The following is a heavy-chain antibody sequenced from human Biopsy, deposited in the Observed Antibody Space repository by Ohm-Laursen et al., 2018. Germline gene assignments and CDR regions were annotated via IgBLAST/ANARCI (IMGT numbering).Heavy chain of an antibody. J-gene: IGHJ6*02. CDR1: GYTVTELS. V-gene: IGHV1-24*01. D-gene: IGHD5-18*01. CDR2: FNPEDGET. CDR3: AIGWKQLWPHGMDL. Sequence: GASVKVSCKVSGYTVTELSMHWVRQAPGKGLEWMGGFNPEDGETTYAQKFQGRVTMTEDTSTDTAYMELSSLRPDDTAIYYCAIGWKQLWPHGMDLWGQGTTVIVSS.